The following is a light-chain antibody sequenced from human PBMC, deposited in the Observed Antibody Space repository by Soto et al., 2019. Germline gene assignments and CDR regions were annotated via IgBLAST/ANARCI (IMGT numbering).Light chain of an antibody. V-gene: IGKV1-9*01. CDR3: QHLNTYPRT. Sequence: DIQLTQSPSFLSASVGDRVTITCRASQGISSLAWYQQPPGKAPKLLIYGASTLQRGVSSRFSGSGSGTEFPLTISSLQPEDFATYCCQHLNTYPRTFGQGTKLEVK. CDR1: QGISS. CDR2: GAS. J-gene: IGKJ2*01.